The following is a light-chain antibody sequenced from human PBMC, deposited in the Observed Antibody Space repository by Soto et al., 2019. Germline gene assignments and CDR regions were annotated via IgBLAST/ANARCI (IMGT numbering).Light chain of an antibody. Sequence: EILLTQSPATLSLSPWARPTLSCRASQSGSSYLAWYQQKPGQAPRLLIYGASTRATGIPARFSGSGSGTEFTLTISSLQSEDFAVYYCQQYNKWPLTFGPGTKVDI. CDR3: QQYNKWPLT. J-gene: IGKJ3*01. CDR1: QSGSSY. CDR2: GAS. V-gene: IGKV3-15*01.